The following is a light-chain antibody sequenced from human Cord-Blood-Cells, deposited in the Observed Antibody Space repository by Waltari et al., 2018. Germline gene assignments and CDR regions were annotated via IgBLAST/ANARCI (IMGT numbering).Light chain of an antibody. Sequence: QLVLTQSPSASASLGASVKLTCTLSSGHSSYAIGAGYDVHWYQQLPGTAPKLPIYGTSNRPSGVPDRFSGSKSGTSASLAITGLQAEDEADYYCQSYDSSLSGYVFGTGTKVTVL. CDR1: SGHSSYAIGAGYD. CDR3: QSYDSSLSGYV. V-gene: IGLV1-40*01. CDR2: GTS. J-gene: IGLJ1*01.